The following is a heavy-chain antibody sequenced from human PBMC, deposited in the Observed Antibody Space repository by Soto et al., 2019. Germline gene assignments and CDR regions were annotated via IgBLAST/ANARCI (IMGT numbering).Heavy chain of an antibody. Sequence: EVQLVESGGGLVQPGGSLRLSCAASGFTFSSYCMHWVRQAPGKGLEWVADIKQDGSEKYYVDSVKGRFTISRDNAKNTLYLKMNSVRDEETAVYYSESDPTYYGSICESYSYSCFDFWGQGTLVTVSS. CDR1: GFTFSSYC. V-gene: IGHV3-7*01. J-gene: IGHJ4*02. CDR2: IKQDGSEK. D-gene: IGHD3-16*02. CDR3: ESDPTYYGSICESYSYSCFDF.